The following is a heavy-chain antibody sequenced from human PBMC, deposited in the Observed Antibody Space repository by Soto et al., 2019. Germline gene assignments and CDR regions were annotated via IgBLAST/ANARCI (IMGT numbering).Heavy chain of an antibody. CDR3: ARDLIAVAGTRYYHYGMDV. D-gene: IGHD6-19*01. J-gene: IGHJ6*02. CDR2: INSDGSST. V-gene: IGHV3-74*01. Sequence: GGSPRLSCAASGFTFSSYWMHWVRQAPGKGLVWVSRINSDGSSTSYADSVKGRFTISRDNAKNTLYLQMNSLRAEDTAVYYCARDLIAVAGTRYYHYGMDVWGQGTTFTVSS. CDR1: GFTFSSYW.